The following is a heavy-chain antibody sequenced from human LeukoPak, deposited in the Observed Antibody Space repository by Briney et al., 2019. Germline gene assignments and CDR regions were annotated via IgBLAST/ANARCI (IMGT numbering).Heavy chain of an antibody. D-gene: IGHD2-8*01. V-gene: IGHV4-4*02. J-gene: IGHJ4*02. CDR2: ISLTGLT. CDR3: SRENGAFSPFGY. Sequence: SETLSLTCGVSGGSISNTNWWSWVRQPPGQGLEWIGEISLTGLTHYNPSLESRVTVSLDKSKNQLSLNLTSVTAADSAVYYCSRENGAFSPFGYWGQGTLVTVLS. CDR1: GGSISNTNW.